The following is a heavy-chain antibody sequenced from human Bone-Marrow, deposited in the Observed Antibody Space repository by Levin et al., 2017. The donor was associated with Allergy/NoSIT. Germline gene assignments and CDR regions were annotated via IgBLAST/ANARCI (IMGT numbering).Heavy chain of an antibody. D-gene: IGHD2-21*02. CDR3: ARGSVTAPRSGLDY. CDR2: INPTTGGT. CDR1: GYTFTGHF. J-gene: IGHJ4*02. Sequence: ASVKVSCKASGYTFTGHFMHWVRQAPGQGLECMGWINPTTGGTSYPQKFQGRVTMTRDTSISTAYMELTSLTSYDTAVYYCARGSVTAPRSGLDYWGQGTLVTVS. V-gene: IGHV1-2*02.